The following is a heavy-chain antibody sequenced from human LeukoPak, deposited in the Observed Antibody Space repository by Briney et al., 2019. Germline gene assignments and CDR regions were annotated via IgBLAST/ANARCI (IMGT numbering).Heavy chain of an antibody. CDR2: INPSGGST. Sequence: ASVKVSCKASGYTFTCYYMHWVRQAPGQGLEWMGIINPSGGSTSYAQKFQGRVTMTRDTSTSTVYMELSSLRSEDTAVYYCTRDLDYGGNSNWFDPWGQGTLVTVSS. D-gene: IGHD4-23*01. CDR3: TRDLDYGGNSNWFDP. J-gene: IGHJ5*02. CDR1: GYTFTCYY. V-gene: IGHV1-46*01.